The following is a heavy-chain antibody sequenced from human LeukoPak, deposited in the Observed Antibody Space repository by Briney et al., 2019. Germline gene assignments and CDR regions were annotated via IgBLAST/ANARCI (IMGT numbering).Heavy chain of an antibody. CDR3: ARDYGDHGEYFDC. Sequence: TGGSLRLSCAASGFTFSSYNMNWVRQAPGKGLEWVSYIGRSSNSIYYADSVKGRFTISRDNAKNSVYLQMHSLSDEDTAVYRCARDYGDHGEYFDCWGQGTLVTVSS. V-gene: IGHV3-48*02. CDR2: IGRSSNSI. CDR1: GFTFSSYN. J-gene: IGHJ4*02. D-gene: IGHD4-17*01.